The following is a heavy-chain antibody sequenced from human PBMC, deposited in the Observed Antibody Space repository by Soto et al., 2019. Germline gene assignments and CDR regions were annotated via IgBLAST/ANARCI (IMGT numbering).Heavy chain of an antibody. CDR1: GFTSSSYS. D-gene: IGHD2-15*01. CDR3: ARDRVADYYYYYGMDV. V-gene: IGHV3-21*01. Sequence: GGSLRLSCAASGFTSSSYSMNWVRQAPGKGLEWVSSISSSSSYIYYADSVKGRFTISRDNAKNSLYLQMNSLRAEDTAVYYCARDRVADYYYYYGMDVWGQGTTVTVSS. CDR2: ISSSSSYI. J-gene: IGHJ6*02.